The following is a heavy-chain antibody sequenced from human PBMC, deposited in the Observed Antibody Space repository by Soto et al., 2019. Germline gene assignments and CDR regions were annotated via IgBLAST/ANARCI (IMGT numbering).Heavy chain of an antibody. CDR2: ISYDGSIK. V-gene: IGHV3-30*18. Sequence: QVQLVESGGDVVQPGRSLRLSCAASGFTFSSYGMHWVRQAPGKGLEWVAIISYDGSIKYYGDSVKGRFTISRDNSNNTLYLQMNSLRTEDTAVYSCAKEGIGAARPCDYWGQGTLVSVSS. D-gene: IGHD6-6*01. J-gene: IGHJ4*02. CDR3: AKEGIGAARPCDY. CDR1: GFTFSSYG.